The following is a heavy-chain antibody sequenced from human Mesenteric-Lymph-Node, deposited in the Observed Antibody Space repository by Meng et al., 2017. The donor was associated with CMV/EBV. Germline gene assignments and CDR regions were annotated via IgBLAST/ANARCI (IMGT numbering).Heavy chain of an antibody. Sequence: ASVKVSCKASGYTFTTYGISWVRQAPGQGLEWMGWISTYNDNTNYAQKLQGRVTITTDDSASTAYMELSGLTSDDTAVYYCAREVGTQNWNDEKWFDPWGQGTLVTVSS. D-gene: IGHD1-1*01. CDR2: ISTYNDNT. V-gene: IGHV1-18*01. CDR1: GYTFTTYG. J-gene: IGHJ5*02. CDR3: AREVGTQNWNDEKWFDP.